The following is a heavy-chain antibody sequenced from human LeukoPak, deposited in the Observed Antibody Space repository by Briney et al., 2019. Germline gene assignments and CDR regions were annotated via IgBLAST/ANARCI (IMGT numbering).Heavy chain of an antibody. CDR2: IYPGDSDT. V-gene: IGHV5-51*01. J-gene: IGHJ5*02. D-gene: IGHD3-10*01. CDR3: ARGSGSSSWLDP. CDR1: GYNFNNHW. Sequence: SGESLKISCRGSGYNFNNHWIGWVRQIPGKGLEWMGLIYPGDSDTKYSPSFEGQVTMSVDKSISAAFLQWSSLKASDTAIYYCARGSGSSSWLDPWGQGTLVTVSS.